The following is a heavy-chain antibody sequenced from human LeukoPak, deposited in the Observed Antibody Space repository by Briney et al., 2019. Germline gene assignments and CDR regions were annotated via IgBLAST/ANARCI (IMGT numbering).Heavy chain of an antibody. CDR3: ARDRAGYYDSSGYPWENY. CDR1: GFTFSSYW. J-gene: IGHJ4*02. CDR2: IKQDGSEK. D-gene: IGHD3-22*01. V-gene: IGHV3-7*01. Sequence: GGSLRLSCAASGFTFSSYWMSWVRQAPGKGLEWVANIKQDGSEKYYVDSVKGRFTISRDNAKNSLYLQMNSLRAEDTAVYYCARDRAGYYDSSGYPWENYWGQGTLVTVSS.